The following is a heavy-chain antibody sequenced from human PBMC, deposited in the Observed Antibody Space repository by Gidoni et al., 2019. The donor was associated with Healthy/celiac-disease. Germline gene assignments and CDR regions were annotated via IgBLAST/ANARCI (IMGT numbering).Heavy chain of an antibody. CDR3: AKDQYPGIAAAGTRVYYFDY. D-gene: IGHD6-13*01. J-gene: IGHJ4*02. V-gene: IGHV3-23*01. CDR1: GVTFSSSA. Sequence: VQLLECGGGSVQRGGSLRLSCADSGVTFSSSAMSWVRQAPGKGLEWVSAISGSGGSTYYADSVKCRFTISRDNSKNTLYLQMNSLRAEDTAVYYCAKDQYPGIAAAGTRVYYFDYWGQGTLVTVSS. CDR2: ISGSGGST.